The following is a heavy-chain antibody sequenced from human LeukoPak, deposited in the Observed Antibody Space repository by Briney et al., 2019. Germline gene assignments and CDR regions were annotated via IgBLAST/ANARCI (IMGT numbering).Heavy chain of an antibody. CDR3: ARDPYSGSYGDYYYYYMDV. J-gene: IGHJ6*03. CDR1: GFTFSNYN. D-gene: IGHD1-26*01. CDR2: ITRSSTYI. Sequence: GGSLRLSCAASGFTFSNYNMNWVRQAPGKGLEWISSITRSSTYIYYADSVKGRFTISRDNAKNSLYLQMNSLRAEDTALYYCARDPYSGSYGDYYYYYMDVWGKGTTVTISS. V-gene: IGHV3-21*01.